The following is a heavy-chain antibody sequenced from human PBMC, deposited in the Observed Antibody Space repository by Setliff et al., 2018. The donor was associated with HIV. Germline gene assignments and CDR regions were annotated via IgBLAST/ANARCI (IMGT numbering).Heavy chain of an antibody. J-gene: IGHJ5*02. CDR3: ARGSTTWWTWWFDP. Sequence: SETLSLTCAVYGGSFSGYYWSWIRQPPGKGLEWIGEINHSGSTNYNPSLNSRVTISVDTAKNQFSLKVTSVTSADTAVYYCARGSTTWWTWWFDPWGQGTLVTVSS. CDR2: INHSGST. CDR1: GGSFSGYY. D-gene: IGHD2-15*01. V-gene: IGHV4-34*01.